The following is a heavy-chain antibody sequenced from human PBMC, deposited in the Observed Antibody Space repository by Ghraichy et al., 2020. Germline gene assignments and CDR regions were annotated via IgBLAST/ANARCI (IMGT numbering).Heavy chain of an antibody. D-gene: IGHD1-7*01. J-gene: IGHJ5*02. CDR1: GFPLSNYA. CDR2: IEGGSVDS. CDR3: APDGVSADGLWNYIDP. V-gene: IGHV3-23*01. Sequence: GESLNISCTASGFPLSNYAMSWVRQTPGKGLKWVSSIEGGSVDSYYTDSVKGRFIISRDDPRNTLYLQMNSLRDEDTAVYYCAPDGVSADGLWNYIDPWGQGTLVTVSS.